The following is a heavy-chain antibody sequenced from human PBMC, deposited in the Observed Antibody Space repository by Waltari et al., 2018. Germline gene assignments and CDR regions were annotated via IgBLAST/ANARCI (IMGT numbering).Heavy chain of an antibody. Sequence: QLQLQESGPGLVKPSETLSLTCTVSGGSISSSSYYWGWIRQPPGKGLEWIGRIYYSGSTYYNPSLKSRVTIAVDTSKNQFSLKLSSVTAADTAVYYCAQQYYYDSSGYSFDYWGQGTLVTVSS. CDR2: IYYSGST. CDR1: GGSISSSSYY. CDR3: AQQYYYDSSGYSFDY. J-gene: IGHJ4*02. D-gene: IGHD3-22*01. V-gene: IGHV4-39*01.